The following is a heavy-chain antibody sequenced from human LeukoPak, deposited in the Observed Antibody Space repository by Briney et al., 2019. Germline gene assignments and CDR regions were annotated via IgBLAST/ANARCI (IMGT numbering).Heavy chain of an antibody. CDR2: ISYDGSNE. Sequence: PRRSMRPSWAASALTSSSYAMHWVRQAQGKGLEWVAVISYDGSNEYYAVSVEGRFTISSDNSRSTLYLEMDRLRAEDTAVYCCARDGLASSGSTDFDYWGQGTLVTVSS. J-gene: IGHJ4*02. V-gene: IGHV3-30*04. D-gene: IGHD3-22*01. CDR1: ALTSSSYA. CDR3: ARDGLASSGSTDFDY.